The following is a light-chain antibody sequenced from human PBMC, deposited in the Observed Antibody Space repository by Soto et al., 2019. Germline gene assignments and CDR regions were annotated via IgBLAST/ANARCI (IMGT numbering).Light chain of an antibody. Sequence: QSMLTQPPPVSGAPGQRVTISCTGSSSNIGAGYDVHWYQQLPGTAPKLLIFININRPSGVPDRFSGSKSGTSASLAITGLRAEDEADYYCQSYDSSLSGYVFGTGTKVTVL. CDR1: SSNIGAGYD. V-gene: IGLV1-40*01. CDR2: INI. J-gene: IGLJ1*01. CDR3: QSYDSSLSGYV.